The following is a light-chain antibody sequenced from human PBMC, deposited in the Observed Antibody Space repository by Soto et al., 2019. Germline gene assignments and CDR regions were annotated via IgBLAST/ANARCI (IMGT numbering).Light chain of an antibody. CDR2: GNS. J-gene: IGLJ1*01. V-gene: IGLV1-40*01. CDR3: QSYDITNYV. CDR1: SSNIGAGYD. Sequence: QSVLTQPPSVSGAPGQRVTISCTGSSSNIGAGYDVHWYQQLPGTAPKLLIYGNSNRPSGVPDRFSGSKSGTSASLAITWRQAEDEADYYCQSYDITNYVFGTGTKLTVL.